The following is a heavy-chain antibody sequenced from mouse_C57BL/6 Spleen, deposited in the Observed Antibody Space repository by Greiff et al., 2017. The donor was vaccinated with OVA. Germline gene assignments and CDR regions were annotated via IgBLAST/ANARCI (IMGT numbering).Heavy chain of an antibody. CDR1: GYTFTDYY. Sequence: EVQLQQSGPELVKPGASVKISCKASGYTFTDYYMNWVKQSHGKSLEWIGDINPNTGGTSYNQKFKGKATLTVDKSSSTAYMELRSLTSEDSAVYYCARTHYSNTFAYWGQGTLVTVSA. V-gene: IGHV1-26*01. D-gene: IGHD2-5*01. CDR3: ARTHYSNTFAY. J-gene: IGHJ3*01. CDR2: INPNTGGT.